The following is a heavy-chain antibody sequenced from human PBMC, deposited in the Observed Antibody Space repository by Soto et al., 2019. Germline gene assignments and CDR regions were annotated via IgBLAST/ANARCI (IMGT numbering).Heavy chain of an antibody. J-gene: IGHJ5*02. CDR2: IYYSGST. V-gene: IGHV4-59*01. CDR1: GGSISSYY. CDR3: AREVDYGDNWLDP. D-gene: IGHD4-17*01. Sequence: PSETLSLTCTVSGGSISSYYWSWIRQPPGKGLEWIGYIYYSGSTKYNPSLKSRVTISVDTSKNQFSLKLSSVTAADTAVYYCAREVDYGDNWLDPWGEGTLVTVS.